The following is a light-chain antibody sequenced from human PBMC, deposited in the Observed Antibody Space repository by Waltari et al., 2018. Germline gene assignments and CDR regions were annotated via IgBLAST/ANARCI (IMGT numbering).Light chain of an antibody. J-gene: IGLJ1*01. Sequence: QSALTQPASVSGSPGQSIPIPCPGTSRDVGGSNFVSWYQQHPGKAPKLMIYDVTNRPSGVSNRFSGSKSGNTASLTISGLQAEDEADYYCSSYASSSAHYVFGSGTKVTVL. CDR1: SRDVGGSNF. V-gene: IGLV2-14*03. CDR2: DVT. CDR3: SSYASSSAHYV.